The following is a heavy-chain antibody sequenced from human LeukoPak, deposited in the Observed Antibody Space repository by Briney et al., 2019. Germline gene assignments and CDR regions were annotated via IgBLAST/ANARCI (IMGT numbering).Heavy chain of an antibody. Sequence: GGSLRLSCAASGFTFSSYAMSWVRQAPGKGLEWVSAISGSGGSTYYADSVKGRFTISRDNSKNTLYLQMNSLRAEDTAVYYCAKHITIFGVGAIDAFDIWGQGTMVTVSS. CDR1: GFTFSSYA. D-gene: IGHD3-3*01. CDR2: ISGSGGST. V-gene: IGHV3-23*01. J-gene: IGHJ3*02. CDR3: AKHITIFGVGAIDAFDI.